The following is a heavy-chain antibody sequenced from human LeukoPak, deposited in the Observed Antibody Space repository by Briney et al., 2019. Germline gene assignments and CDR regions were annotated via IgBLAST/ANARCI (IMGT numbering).Heavy chain of an antibody. D-gene: IGHD3-10*01. Sequence: GGSLRLSCAASGFTFSSYWMHWVRQAPGKGLVWFSRINSDGSSTSYADSVKGRFTISRDNAKNTLYLQMNSLRAEDTAVYYCARDKGVAPLFYYYGMDVWGQGTTVTVSS. CDR1: GFTFSSYW. J-gene: IGHJ6*02. CDR2: INSDGSST. V-gene: IGHV3-74*01. CDR3: ARDKGVAPLFYYYGMDV.